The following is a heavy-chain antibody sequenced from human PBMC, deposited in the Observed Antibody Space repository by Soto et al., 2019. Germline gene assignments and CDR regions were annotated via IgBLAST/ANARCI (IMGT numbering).Heavy chain of an antibody. CDR3: ARKDYDSRLDF. D-gene: IGHD3-22*01. Sequence: PSETLSLTCTVSGDPVSSGRFYWSWIRQPPGKGLEWIGYVYYTGNSNNSPSLKSRVTISIDTSKNEFSLKLRSVTAADTAVYYCARKDYDSRLDFWGQGTLVTVSS. CDR1: GDPVSSGRFY. CDR2: VYYTGNS. J-gene: IGHJ4*02. V-gene: IGHV4-61*01.